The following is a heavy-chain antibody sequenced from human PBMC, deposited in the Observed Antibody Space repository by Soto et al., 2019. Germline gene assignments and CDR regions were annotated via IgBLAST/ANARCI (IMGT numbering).Heavy chain of an antibody. Sequence: EVKLVESGGGLVQPGRSLRLSCAASGFTFDDYAMHWVRQAPGKGLEWVSGISWNSGSIVYAYSVKGRFIISRENAKHSLYLQMNSRRVEDTALYYCAKDISPGSYWGYYFYYWCQGSLVTVSS. V-gene: IGHV3-9*01. CDR1: GFTFDDYA. J-gene: IGHJ4*02. CDR2: ISWNSGSI. CDR3: AKDISPGSYWGYYFYY. D-gene: IGHD1-26*01.